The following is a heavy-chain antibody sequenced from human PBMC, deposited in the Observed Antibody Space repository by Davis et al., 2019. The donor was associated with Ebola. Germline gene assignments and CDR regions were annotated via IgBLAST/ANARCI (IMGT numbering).Heavy chain of an antibody. CDR3: ARGGVAGTVEVWFDP. D-gene: IGHD6-19*01. V-gene: IGHV1-2*02. Sequence: ASVKVSCKASGYTFTGYYMHWVRQAPGQGLEWMGWINPNSGGTNYAQKFQGRVTMTRDTSISTAYMELSRLRSDDTAVYYCARGGVAGTVEVWFDPWGQGTLVTVSS. CDR2: INPNSGGT. CDR1: GYTFTGYY. J-gene: IGHJ5*02.